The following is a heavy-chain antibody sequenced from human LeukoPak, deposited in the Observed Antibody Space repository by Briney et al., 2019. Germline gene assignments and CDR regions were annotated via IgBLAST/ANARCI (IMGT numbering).Heavy chain of an antibody. CDR2: IYYSGST. J-gene: IGHJ5*02. V-gene: IGHV4-39*07. Sequence: SETLSLTCTVSGGSISSSSYYWGWIRQPPGKGLEWIGSIYYSGSTYYNPSLKSRVTISVDTSKNQFSLKLSSATAADTAVYYCARVRPITMIVVGNWFDPWGQGTLVTVSS. CDR3: ARVRPITMIVVGNWFDP. CDR1: GGSISSSSYY. D-gene: IGHD3-22*01.